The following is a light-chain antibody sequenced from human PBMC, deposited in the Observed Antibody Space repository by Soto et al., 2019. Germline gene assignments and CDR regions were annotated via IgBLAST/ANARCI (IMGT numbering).Light chain of an antibody. J-gene: IGLJ2*01. CDR1: TSDVGGYDY. CDR2: DVS. V-gene: IGLV2-11*01. Sequence: QSALTQPRSVSGSPGQSVTISCTGTTSDVGGYDYVSWYQQYPGKAPKLMIYDVSKRPSGVPDRFSGSKSGNTASLTIPGLQAEDEADYYCCSYAGSFVVFGGGTKLTVL. CDR3: CSYAGSFVV.